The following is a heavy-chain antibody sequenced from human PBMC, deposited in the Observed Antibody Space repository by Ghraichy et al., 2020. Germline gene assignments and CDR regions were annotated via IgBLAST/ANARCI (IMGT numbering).Heavy chain of an antibody. CDR3: AKVVEGGGVDCSSTSCYTAWRLDP. D-gene: IGHD2-2*02. Sequence: GGSLRLSCAASGFTFSSYAMSWVRQAPGKGLEWVSAISGSGGSTYYADSVKGRFTISRDNSKNTLYLQMNSLRAEDTAVYYCAKVVEGGGVDCSSTSCYTAWRLDPWGQGTLVTVSS. CDR2: ISGSGGST. J-gene: IGHJ5*02. V-gene: IGHV3-23*01. CDR1: GFTFSSYA.